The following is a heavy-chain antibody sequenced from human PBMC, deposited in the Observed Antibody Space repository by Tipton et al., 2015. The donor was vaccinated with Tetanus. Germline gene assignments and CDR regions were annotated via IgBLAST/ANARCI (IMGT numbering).Heavy chain of an antibody. D-gene: IGHD3-22*01. J-gene: IGHJ4*02. Sequence: VQLVQSGGEVKKPGESLKISCKGSGYIFNNYWIGWVRQKPGKGLEWMGIIYPGHSDTRYSPSFQGQVTISVDKSINTAYLQWSSLKASDTAMYYCARKGKDSSGIYYFDYWGQGTLVAVSS. CDR1: GYIFNNYW. CDR3: ARKGKDSSGIYYFDY. CDR2: IYPGHSDT. V-gene: IGHV5-51*01.